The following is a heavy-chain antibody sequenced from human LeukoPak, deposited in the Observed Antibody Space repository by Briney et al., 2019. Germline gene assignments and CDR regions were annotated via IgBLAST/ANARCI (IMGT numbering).Heavy chain of an antibody. D-gene: IGHD3-10*01. Sequence: PSETLSLTCTVSGGSISSSSYYWGWIRQPPGKGLEWIGSIYYSGSTYYNPSLKSRVTISVDTSKNQFSLKLSSVTAADTAVYYCARGRKAGVFDYWGQGTLVTVSS. CDR3: ARGRKAGVFDY. CDR1: GGSISSSSYY. V-gene: IGHV4-39*07. CDR2: IYYSGST. J-gene: IGHJ4*02.